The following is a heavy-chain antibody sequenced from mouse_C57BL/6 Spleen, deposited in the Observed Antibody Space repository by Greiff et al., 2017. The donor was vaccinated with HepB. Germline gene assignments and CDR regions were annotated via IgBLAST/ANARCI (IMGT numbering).Heavy chain of an antibody. CDR3: ARPLYYGSSYQFAY. D-gene: IGHD1-1*01. CDR1: GYSFTGYY. J-gene: IGHJ3*01. CDR2: INPSTGGT. Sequence: VQLKQSGPELVKPGASVKISCKASGYSFTGYYMNWVKQSPEKSLEWIGEINPSTGGTTYNQKFKAKATLTVDKSSSTAYMQLKSLTSEDSAVYYCARPLYYGSSYQFAYWGQGTLVTVSA. V-gene: IGHV1-42*01.